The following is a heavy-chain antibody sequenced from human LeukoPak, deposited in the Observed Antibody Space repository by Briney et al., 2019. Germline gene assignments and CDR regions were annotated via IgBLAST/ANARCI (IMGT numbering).Heavy chain of an antibody. CDR3: ARGKGMYYFDY. CDR2: IGTAGDP. Sequence: GGSPRLSCAASGFTFSSYDMYWVRQATGKGLEWVSAIGTAGDPYYPDSVKGRFTISRENAKNSLYLQMNSLRAGDTAVYYCARGKGMYYFDYWGQGTLVTVSS. J-gene: IGHJ4*02. CDR1: GFTFSSYD. V-gene: IGHV3-13*05.